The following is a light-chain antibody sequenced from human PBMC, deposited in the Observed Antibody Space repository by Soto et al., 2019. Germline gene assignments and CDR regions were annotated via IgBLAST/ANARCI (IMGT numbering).Light chain of an antibody. CDR2: ATD. CDR3: TSYTTTSTRYV. J-gene: IGLJ1*01. CDR1: TSNIGANH. V-gene: IGLV1-44*01. Sequence: QSVLTQPPSAAGTPGQRVIISCSGSTSNIGANHVNWYQQFPGTAPKLLIFATDRRPSGVPARFSGSKSGTSASLAISGLQSADEADYYCTSYTTTSTRYVFGSGTKLTVL.